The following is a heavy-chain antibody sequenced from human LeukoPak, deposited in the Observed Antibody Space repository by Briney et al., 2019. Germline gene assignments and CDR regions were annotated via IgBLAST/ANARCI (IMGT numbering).Heavy chain of an antibody. D-gene: IGHD6-13*01. V-gene: IGHV3-21*01. CDR3: ARDLRDSSSWYWYYYYMDV. Sequence: NLGGSLRLSCAASGFTFSSYSMNWVRQAPGKGLEWVSSISSSSSYIYYADSVKGRFTISRDNAKNSLYLQMNSLRAEDTAVYYCARDLRDSSSWYWYYYYMDVWGKGTTVTVSS. CDR2: ISSSSSYI. CDR1: GFTFSSYS. J-gene: IGHJ6*03.